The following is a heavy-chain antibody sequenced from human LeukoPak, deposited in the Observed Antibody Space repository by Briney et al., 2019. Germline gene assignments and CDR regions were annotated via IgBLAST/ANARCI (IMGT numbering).Heavy chain of an antibody. Sequence: SETLSLTCTVSGYPISSGYYWGWIRQPPGKGLEWIGSIYHSGSTYYNPSLKSRVTISVDTSKNQFSLKLSSVTAADTAVYYCARDRSYCSGGSCSYYFDYWGQGTLVTVSS. CDR1: GYPISSGYY. CDR2: IYHSGST. V-gene: IGHV4-38-2*02. J-gene: IGHJ4*02. D-gene: IGHD2-15*01. CDR3: ARDRSYCSGGSCSYYFDY.